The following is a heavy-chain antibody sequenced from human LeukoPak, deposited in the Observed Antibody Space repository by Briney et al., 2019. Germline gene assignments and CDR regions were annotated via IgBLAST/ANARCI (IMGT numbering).Heavy chain of an antibody. V-gene: IGHV5-51*01. J-gene: IGHJ4*02. CDR2: MYPGNSDT. CDR1: GYSFSNYW. D-gene: IGHD4-23*01. Sequence: GESLKISCKGSGYSFSNYWIGWVRQMPGKGLEWMGIMYPGNSDTRYSPSFQGQVTISADKSISTAYLQWSSLKASDTAMYYCTFASNYGGNSGWDYWGQGTLVTVSS. CDR3: TFASNYGGNSGWDY.